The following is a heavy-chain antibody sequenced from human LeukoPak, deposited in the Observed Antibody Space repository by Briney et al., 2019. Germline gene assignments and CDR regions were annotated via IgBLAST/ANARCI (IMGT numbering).Heavy chain of an antibody. Sequence: SETLSLTCTVSGVSSSSYYWSWIRQPPGKGLEWIGNIYYSGSTNYNPSLKSRVTISVDTSKNQFSLKLSSVTAADKDVYYCTRGSIAYYYMDVWGKGTTVTIS. V-gene: IGHV4-59*01. CDR2: IYYSGST. CDR1: GVSSSSYY. D-gene: IGHD3-22*01. J-gene: IGHJ6*03. CDR3: TRGSIAYYYMDV.